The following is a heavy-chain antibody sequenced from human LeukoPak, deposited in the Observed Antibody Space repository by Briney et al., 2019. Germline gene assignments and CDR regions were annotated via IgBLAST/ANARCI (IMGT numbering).Heavy chain of an antibody. CDR2: ISSSSSYT. Sequence: GGSLRLSCAASGFTFSDYYMSWIRQAPGKGLEWVSYISSSSSYTNYADSVKGRFTISRDNAKNSLYLQMNSLRAEDTAVYYCARAPHYSNYGPYYYGMDVWGQGTTVTVS. V-gene: IGHV3-11*06. CDR1: GFTFSDYY. D-gene: IGHD4-11*01. CDR3: ARAPHYSNYGPYYYGMDV. J-gene: IGHJ6*02.